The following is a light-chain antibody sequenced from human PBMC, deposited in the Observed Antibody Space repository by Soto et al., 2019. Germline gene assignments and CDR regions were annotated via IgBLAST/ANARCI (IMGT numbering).Light chain of an antibody. V-gene: IGKV3-20*01. CDR1: QSVSSSY. Sequence: IVVTQSPGNPSLSPGERATLPFKARQSVSSSYLAWYQQKPGQAPRLLIYGASSRATGIPDRFSGSESGTDFTLTISRLEPEDFAVYYCQQYGSSPYTFGQGTKLEIK. CDR3: QQYGSSPYT. J-gene: IGKJ2*01. CDR2: GAS.